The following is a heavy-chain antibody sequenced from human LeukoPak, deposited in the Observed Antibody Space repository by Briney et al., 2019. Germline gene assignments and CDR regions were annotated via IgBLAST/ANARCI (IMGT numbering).Heavy chain of an antibody. D-gene: IGHD2-15*01. J-gene: IGHJ4*02. Sequence: ASVNVSCKASGYTLIGYYMHWVRQAPGQGLEWMGWINLNSGGTNYAQKFQGRVTMTRDTSISTAYMELSRLRSDDTAVYYCARAGGGYCSGGSCYWGQGTLVTVSS. V-gene: IGHV1-2*02. CDR2: INLNSGGT. CDR1: GYTLIGYY. CDR3: ARAGGGYCSGGSCY.